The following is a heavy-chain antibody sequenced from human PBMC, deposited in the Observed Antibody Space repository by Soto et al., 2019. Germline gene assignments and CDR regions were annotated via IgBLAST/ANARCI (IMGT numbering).Heavy chain of an antibody. V-gene: IGHV4-39*01. CDR1: GDSFSSTDYH. J-gene: IGHJ3*02. Sequence: QLQLQESGPGLVKPSATLSLTCSVSGDSFSSTDYHWDWIRKSPGKGLEWFVIMYYSGTTSHSPSLRSRVTRSIDASKNQLSPKLSSGPAAHTAVYYCARLHLYYDILTGYSIDAFDIWGQGTMVTVSS. CDR2: MYYSGTT. D-gene: IGHD3-9*01. CDR3: ARLHLYYDILTGYSIDAFDI.